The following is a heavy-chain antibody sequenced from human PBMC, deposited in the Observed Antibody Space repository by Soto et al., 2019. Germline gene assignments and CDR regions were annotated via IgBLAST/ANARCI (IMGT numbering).Heavy chain of an antibody. Sequence: GGSLRLSCAASGFTFSSYAMSWVRQAPGKGLEWVSAISGSGGSTYYADSVKGRFTISRDNSKNTLYLQMNSLRAEDTAVYYCAKAADSSGYYALHYYGMAVRGQGTTVTVSS. D-gene: IGHD3-22*01. CDR2: ISGSGGST. CDR1: GFTFSSYA. CDR3: AKAADSSGYYALHYYGMAV. V-gene: IGHV3-23*01. J-gene: IGHJ6*02.